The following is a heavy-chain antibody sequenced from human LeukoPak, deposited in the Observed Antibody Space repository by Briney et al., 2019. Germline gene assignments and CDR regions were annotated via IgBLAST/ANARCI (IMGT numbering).Heavy chain of an antibody. D-gene: IGHD5-12*01. Sequence: GGSLRLSCAASGFTVSSNYMSWVRQAPGKGLEWVSVIYSGGSTYYADSVKGRFTISRDNSKNTLYLQMNSLRAEDTAVYYCARGLDIVATSGFDYWGQGTLVTVSS. J-gene: IGHJ4*02. CDR1: GFTVSSNY. CDR2: IYSGGST. V-gene: IGHV3-53*01. CDR3: ARGLDIVATSGFDY.